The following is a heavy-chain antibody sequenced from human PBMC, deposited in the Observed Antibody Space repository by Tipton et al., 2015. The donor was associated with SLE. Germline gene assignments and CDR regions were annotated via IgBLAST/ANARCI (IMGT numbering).Heavy chain of an antibody. CDR3: ARGTWFGDLRYNWVDS. CDR1: GGSITSSSYF. V-gene: IGHV4-39*07. Sequence: TLSLTCTVSGGSITSSSYFWGWIRQPPGKGLEWIGNIHYSGSPYYNPSLKSRVTISLDTSNNQFSLKVTSVTAADAAVYYCARGTWFGDLRYNWVDSWGQGILVTVSS. J-gene: IGHJ5*01. CDR2: IHYSGSP. D-gene: IGHD3-10*01.